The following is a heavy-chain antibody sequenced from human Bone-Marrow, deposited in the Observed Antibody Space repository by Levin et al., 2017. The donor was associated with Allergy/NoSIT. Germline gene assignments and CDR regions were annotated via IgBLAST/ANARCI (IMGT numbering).Heavy chain of an antibody. CDR1: GFTVSTHL. J-gene: IGHJ5*02. CDR2: LYSGGTT. CDR3: ARGRGGDTWGRWFDP. V-gene: IGHV3-53*01. Sequence: PGESLKISCAASGFTVSTHLMTWVRQAPGKGLAWVSLLYSGGTTYYADSVKGRFTITRDNSKNTLYLQMNSLRVEDTAIYYCARGRGGDTWGRWFDPWGQGTLVTVSS. D-gene: IGHD7-27*01.